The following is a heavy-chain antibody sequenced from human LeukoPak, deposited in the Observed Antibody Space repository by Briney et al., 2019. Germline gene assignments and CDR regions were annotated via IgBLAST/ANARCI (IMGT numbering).Heavy chain of an antibody. CDR2: IYTSGST. CDR3: ARGYSYGGDYYGMDV. D-gene: IGHD5-18*01. CDR1: GRSIISGSYY. V-gene: IGHV4-61*02. J-gene: IGHJ6*02. Sequence: SETLSLTCTVSGRSIISGSYYWSWIRQPAGKGLERIGRIYTSGSTNYNPSLKSRVTISVDTSKNQFSLKLSSVTAADTAVYDCARGYSYGGDYYGMDVWGHGTTVTVSS.